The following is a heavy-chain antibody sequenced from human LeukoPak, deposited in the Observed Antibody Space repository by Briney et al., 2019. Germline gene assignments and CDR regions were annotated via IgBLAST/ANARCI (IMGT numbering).Heavy chain of an antibody. CDR2: ISAYNGNT. J-gene: IGHJ4*02. CDR3: ARDGNNYYGSGSYYKGSPDFDY. V-gene: IGHV1-18*01. CDR1: GYTFTSYG. Sequence: ASVKVSCKASGYTFTSYGTSWVRQAPGQGLEWMGWISAYNGNTNYAQKLQGRVTMTTDTSTSTAYMELRSLRSDDTAVYYCARDGNNYYGSGSYYKGSPDFDYWGQGTLVTVSS. D-gene: IGHD3-10*01.